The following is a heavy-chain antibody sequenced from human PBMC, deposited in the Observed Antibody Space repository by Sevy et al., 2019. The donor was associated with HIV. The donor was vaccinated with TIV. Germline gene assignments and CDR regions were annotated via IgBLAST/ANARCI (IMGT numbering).Heavy chain of an antibody. CDR1: GYTFTDYY. V-gene: IGHV1-2*06. J-gene: IGHJ4*02. D-gene: IGHD2-2*01. CDR2: INPKSGGT. Sequence: ASVKVSCKASGYTFTDYYMHWMRQAPGQGLEWMGRINPKSGGTNYAQKFQGRVTMTRDTSISTAYMELSRLRSDDTAVYYCARYCSSTSCYAPPFDYWGQRTLVTVSS. CDR3: ARYCSSTSCYAPPFDY.